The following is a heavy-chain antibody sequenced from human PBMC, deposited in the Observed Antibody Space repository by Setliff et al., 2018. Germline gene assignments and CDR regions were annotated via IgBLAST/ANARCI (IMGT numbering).Heavy chain of an antibody. CDR2: VYYSGTA. Sequence: PSETLSLTCTVSGGSLSTYYWSWIRQPPGKGLEWIGYVYYSGTANYSPSLKSRVTMSVDTSKNQFSLKLRSVTAADTAVYYCARGGTFRYFDYWGQGTPVTVSS. V-gene: IGHV4-59*01. J-gene: IGHJ4*02. D-gene: IGHD2-15*01. CDR3: ARGGTFRYFDY. CDR1: GGSLSTYY.